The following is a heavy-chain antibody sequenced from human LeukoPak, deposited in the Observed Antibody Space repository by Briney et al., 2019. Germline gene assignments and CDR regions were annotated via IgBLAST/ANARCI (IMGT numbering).Heavy chain of an antibody. Sequence: GRSLRLSCAASGFTFSRSAVHWVRQAPAKGLEWVAVISHDGSNTDYTDSVKGRFTISRDNYKNTLYLQMNSLRAEDTAVYYCAKEMKPWMHFDYGGQGTRVTVSS. CDR1: GFTFSRSA. CDR2: ISHDGSNT. J-gene: IGHJ4*02. V-gene: IGHV3-30*18. CDR3: AKEMKPWMHFDY. D-gene: IGHD5-12*01.